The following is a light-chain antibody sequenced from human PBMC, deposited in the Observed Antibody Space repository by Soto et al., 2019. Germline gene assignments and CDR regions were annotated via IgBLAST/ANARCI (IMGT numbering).Light chain of an antibody. CDR2: WAS. CDR3: HQYYTAPQA. CDR1: QSVFYNANNKNY. J-gene: IGKJ4*01. V-gene: IGKV4-1*01. Sequence: DIVMTQSPDSLTVSLGERATINCKSSQSVFYNANNKNYLAWYQQKPGQPPRLLIYWASTRESGVPDRFSGSGSGTDFTLTISSLQAEDVAIYYCHQYYTAPQAFGGGTKVKIK.